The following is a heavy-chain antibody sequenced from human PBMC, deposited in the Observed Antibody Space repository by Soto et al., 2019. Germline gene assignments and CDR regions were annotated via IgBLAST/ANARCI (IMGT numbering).Heavy chain of an antibody. CDR3: ARLTTIITGALDY. CDR2: IYDSGRT. J-gene: IGHJ4*02. V-gene: IGHV4-31*03. D-gene: IGHD7-27*01. CDR1: GASIGSGSYY. Sequence: PSETLSLTCTVSGASIGSGSYYWSWIRQYPGEGLVWIGHIYDSGRTYYNPSLESRVSISIDTSKNEFSLTLTSVTAADTAVYYVARLTTIITGALDYWGLRTVVTVSS.